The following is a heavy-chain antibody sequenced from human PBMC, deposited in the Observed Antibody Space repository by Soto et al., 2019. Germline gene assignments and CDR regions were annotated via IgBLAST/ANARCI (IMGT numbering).Heavy chain of an antibody. J-gene: IGHJ4*02. Sequence: ASVKVSCKASGYTFTSYAMHWVRQAPGQRLEWMGWINAGNGNTKYSQKFQGRVTITRDTSASTAYMELSSLRSEDTAVYYCARVAQQLVFFESDYFDYWGQGTLVTVSS. CDR2: INAGNGNT. CDR3: ARVAQQLVFFESDYFDY. D-gene: IGHD6-13*01. CDR1: GYTFTSYA. V-gene: IGHV1-3*01.